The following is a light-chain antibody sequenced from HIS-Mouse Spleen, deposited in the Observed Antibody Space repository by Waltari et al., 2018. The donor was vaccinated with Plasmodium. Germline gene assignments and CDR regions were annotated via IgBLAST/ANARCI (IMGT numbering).Light chain of an antibody. CDR1: ALPKKY. Sequence: SYELPQPPSVSVSPGQTARITCSGDALPKKYAYCDQQKSGQAPVLVSYEDSKRPSGIPERFSGSSSGTMATLTISGAQVEDEADYYCYSTDSSGNHRVFGGGTKLTVL. CDR2: EDS. CDR3: YSTDSSGNHRV. J-gene: IGLJ3*02. V-gene: IGLV3-10*01.